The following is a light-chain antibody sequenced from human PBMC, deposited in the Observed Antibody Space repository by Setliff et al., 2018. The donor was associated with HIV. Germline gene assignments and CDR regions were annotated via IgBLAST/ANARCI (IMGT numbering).Light chain of an antibody. CDR3: SSYTSDNTWV. CDR1: SSDVGSYNR. Sequence: QSVLTQPPSVSGSPEQSVTISCTGTSSDVGSYNRVSWYRQPPGTAPQVMIYEVTKRPSGVPDRLSGSKSGNTASLTISGLLAEDEADYYCSSYTSDNTWVFGGGTKVTVL. V-gene: IGLV2-18*02. CDR2: EVT. J-gene: IGLJ3*02.